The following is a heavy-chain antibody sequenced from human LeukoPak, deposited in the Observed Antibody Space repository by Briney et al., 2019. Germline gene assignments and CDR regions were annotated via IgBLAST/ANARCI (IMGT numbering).Heavy chain of an antibody. D-gene: IGHD3-10*01. V-gene: IGHV1-8*01. CDR3: ARGVGSGYYYYYMDV. CDR1: GYTFTSYD. CDR2: MNPNSGNT. J-gene: IGHJ6*03. Sequence: ASVKVSCKASGYTFTSYDINWVRQATGQGLEWMGWMNPNSGNTGYAQKFQGRVTMTRNTSISTACMELSSLRSEDTAVYYCARGVGSGYYYYYMDVWGKGTTVTVSS.